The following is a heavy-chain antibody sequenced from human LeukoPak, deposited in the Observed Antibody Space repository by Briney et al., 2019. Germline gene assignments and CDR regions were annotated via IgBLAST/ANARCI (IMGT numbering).Heavy chain of an antibody. Sequence: PSETLSLTCTVSGGSISSSSYYWGWIRQPPGKGLEWIGSIYYSGSTYYNPSLKSRVTISVDTSKNQFSLKLSSVTAADTAVYYCARLLGDLVVYYYYMDVWGKGTTVTVSS. CDR1: GGSISSSSYY. CDR2: IYYSGST. D-gene: IGHD2-21*01. V-gene: IGHV4-39*01. J-gene: IGHJ6*03. CDR3: ARLLGDLVVYYYYMDV.